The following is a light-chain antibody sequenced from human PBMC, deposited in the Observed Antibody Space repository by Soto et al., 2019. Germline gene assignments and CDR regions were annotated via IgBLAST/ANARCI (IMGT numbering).Light chain of an antibody. CDR1: TSNIGSHT. Sequence: QAVVTQPPSASGTPGQRVTISCSGDTSNIGSHTVNWYQQLPGAAPKLLIYVDDQRPSGVPGRFSGSKSGTSASLAISGLQSEDEADYYCAAWDDSLNGPRVIFGGGTKLTVL. CDR3: AAWDDSLNGPRVI. J-gene: IGLJ2*01. CDR2: VDD. V-gene: IGLV1-44*01.